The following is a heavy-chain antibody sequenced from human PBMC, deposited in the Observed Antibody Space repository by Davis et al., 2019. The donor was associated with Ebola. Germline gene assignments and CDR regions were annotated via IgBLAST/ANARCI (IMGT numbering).Heavy chain of an antibody. CDR1: GFTFSDYY. Sequence: GESLKISCAASGFTFSDYYMSWIRQAPGKGLEWVSYISSIGSTIYYADSVKGRFTISRDNYKNTLYLQMNSLRAEDTAVYYCAKGYSYGYWIDYWGQGTLVTVSS. V-gene: IGHV3-11*01. D-gene: IGHD5-18*01. CDR3: AKGYSYGYWIDY. CDR2: ISSIGSTI. J-gene: IGHJ4*02.